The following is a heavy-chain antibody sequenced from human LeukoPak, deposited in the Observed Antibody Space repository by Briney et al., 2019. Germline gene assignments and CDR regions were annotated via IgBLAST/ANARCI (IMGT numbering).Heavy chain of an antibody. CDR1: GGSISSYY. CDR3: ARLVVAATHWFDP. D-gene: IGHD2-15*01. Sequence: SETLSLTCTVSGGSISSYYWSWIRQPPGKGLEWIGYIYYSGSTNYNPSLKSRVTISVDTSKNQFSLKLSSVTAADTAVYYCARLVVAATHWFDPWGQGTLVTVSS. CDR2: IYYSGST. V-gene: IGHV4-59*01. J-gene: IGHJ5*02.